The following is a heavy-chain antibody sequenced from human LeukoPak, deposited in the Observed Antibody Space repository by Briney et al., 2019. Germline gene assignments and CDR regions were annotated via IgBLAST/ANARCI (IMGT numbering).Heavy chain of an antibody. Sequence: GGSLRLSCTGSGFTFGDHSMSWVRQAPGKGLEWVAVISYDGSNKYYADSVKGRFTISRDNSKNTLYPQMNSLRAEDTAVYYCAKDLPGSYSSSEPSGYWGQGTLVTVSS. CDR1: GFTFGDHS. J-gene: IGHJ4*02. CDR3: AKDLPGSYSSSEPSGY. CDR2: ISYDGSNK. V-gene: IGHV3-30*04. D-gene: IGHD6-13*01.